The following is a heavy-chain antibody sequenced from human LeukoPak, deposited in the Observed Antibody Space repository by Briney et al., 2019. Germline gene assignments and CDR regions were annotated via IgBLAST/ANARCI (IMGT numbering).Heavy chain of an antibody. J-gene: IGHJ5*02. D-gene: IGHD6-6*01. CDR2: IYYSGST. CDR3: AGEYSSSLDWSFDP. CDR1: GGSISSYY. Sequence: PSETLSLTCTVSGGSISSYYWSWIRQPPGKGLEWIGYIYYSGSTNYNPSLKSRVTISVDTSKNQFSLKLSSVTAADTAVYYCAGEYSSSLDWSFDPWGQGTLVTVSS. V-gene: IGHV4-59*08.